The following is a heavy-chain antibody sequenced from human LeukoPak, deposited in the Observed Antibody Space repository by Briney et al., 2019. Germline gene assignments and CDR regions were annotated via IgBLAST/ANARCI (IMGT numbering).Heavy chain of an antibody. CDR2: ISSSTSYT. CDR1: GGSISSSN. Sequence: LSLTCAVSGGSISSSNWWSWIRKAPGKGLEWVSYISSSTSYTYYADSVKGRFTISRDNAKNSLYLQMNSLRAEDTAVYYCARVLGYHGSGSYYPDYWGQGTLVTVSS. V-gene: IGHV3-11*05. CDR3: ARVLGYHGSGSYYPDY. J-gene: IGHJ4*02. D-gene: IGHD3-10*01.